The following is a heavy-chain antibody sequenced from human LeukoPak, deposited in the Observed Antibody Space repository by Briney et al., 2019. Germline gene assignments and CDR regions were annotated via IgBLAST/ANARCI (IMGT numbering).Heavy chain of an antibody. D-gene: IGHD3-10*01. CDR1: GFTFSSYA. V-gene: IGHV3-30*04. Sequence: GGSLRLSCAASGFTFSSYAMHRVRQAPGKGLEWVAVISYDGSNKYYADSVKGRFTISRDNSKNTLYLQMNSLRAEDTAVYYCARDLGSYPRGEDYFDYWGQGTLVTVSS. J-gene: IGHJ4*02. CDR3: ARDLGSYPRGEDYFDY. CDR2: ISYDGSNK.